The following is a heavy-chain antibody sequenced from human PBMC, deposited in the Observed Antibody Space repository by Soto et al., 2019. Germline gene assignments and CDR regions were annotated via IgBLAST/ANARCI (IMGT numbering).Heavy chain of an antibody. D-gene: IGHD3-22*01. CDR3: ARPPNYYDSSGYYVY. V-gene: IGHV3-21*01. CDR2: ISSSSSYI. Sequence: APGKGLEWVSSISSSSSYIYYADSVKGRFTISRDNAKNSLYLQMNSLRAEDTAVYYCARPPNYYDSSGYYVYWGQGTLVTVSS. J-gene: IGHJ4*02.